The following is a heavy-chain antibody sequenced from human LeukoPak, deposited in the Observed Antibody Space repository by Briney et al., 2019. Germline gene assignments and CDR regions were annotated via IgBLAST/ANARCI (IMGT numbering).Heavy chain of an antibody. Sequence: ASAKVSCKVSGYTLTELSMHWVRQAPGKGLEWMGGFDPEDGETIYAQKFQGRVTMTEDTSTDTAYMELSSLRSEDTAVYYCATYSRGMTTVTPYYFDYWGQGTLVTVSS. V-gene: IGHV1-24*01. J-gene: IGHJ4*02. D-gene: IGHD4-17*01. CDR3: ATYSRGMTTVTPYYFDY. CDR1: GYTLTELS. CDR2: FDPEDGET.